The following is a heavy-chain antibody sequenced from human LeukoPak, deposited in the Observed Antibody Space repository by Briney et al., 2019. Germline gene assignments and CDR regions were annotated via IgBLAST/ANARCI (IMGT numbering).Heavy chain of an antibody. Sequence: ASVKVSCKASGYTFTGYYMHWVRQAPGQGLEWMGWINPNSGGTNYAQKFQGRVTMTRDTSISTAYMELSRLRSDDTAVYYCARAAVPGSTTRFDYWGQGTLVTVS. CDR3: ARAAVPGSTTRFDY. J-gene: IGHJ4*02. V-gene: IGHV1-2*02. CDR2: INPNSGGT. D-gene: IGHD6-19*01. CDR1: GYTFTGYY.